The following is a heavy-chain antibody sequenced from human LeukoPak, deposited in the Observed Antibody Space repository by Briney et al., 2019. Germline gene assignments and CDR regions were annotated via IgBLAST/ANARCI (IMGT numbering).Heavy chain of an antibody. Sequence: GVSVKVSRKASGYTFTSYDINWVRQATGQGLEWMGWMNPNSGNTGYAQKFQGRVTMTRNTFISTAYMELSSLRSEDTAVYYCATSWGAGWFDPWGQGTLVTVSS. V-gene: IGHV1-8*01. D-gene: IGHD3-16*01. CDR2: MNPNSGNT. CDR3: ATSWGAGWFDP. CDR1: GYTFTSYD. J-gene: IGHJ5*02.